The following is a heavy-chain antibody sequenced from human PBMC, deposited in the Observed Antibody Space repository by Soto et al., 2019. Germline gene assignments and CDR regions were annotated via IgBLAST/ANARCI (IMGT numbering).Heavy chain of an antibody. J-gene: IGHJ6*02. CDR1: GFTVSSKY. CDR3: ARAPYTGSYYYYGMDV. V-gene: IGHV3-53*01. D-gene: IGHD6-6*01. CDR2: IYSGGST. Sequence: EVPLVESGGGLIQPGGSLRLSCAASGFTVSSKYMSWVRQAPGKGLEWVSVIYSGGSTYYADSVKGRFTISRDNSKNTLYLQMNSLRAEDTAVYYCARAPYTGSYYYYGMDVWGQGTTVTVS.